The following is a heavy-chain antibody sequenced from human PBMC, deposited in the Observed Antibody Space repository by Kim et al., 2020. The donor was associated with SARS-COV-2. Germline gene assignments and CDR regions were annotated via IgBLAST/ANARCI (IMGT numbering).Heavy chain of an antibody. J-gene: IGHJ4*02. Sequence: YSPSFQGQVTISAEKSISTAYLQWSSRKASDTAMYYCARQSRSVYTFDYWGQGTLVTVSS. D-gene: IGHD3-16*02. CDR3: ARQSRSVYTFDY. V-gene: IGHV5-51*01.